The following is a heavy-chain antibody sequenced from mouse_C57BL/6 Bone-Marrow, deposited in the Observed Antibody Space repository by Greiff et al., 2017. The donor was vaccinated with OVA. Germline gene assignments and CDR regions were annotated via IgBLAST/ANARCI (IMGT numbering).Heavy chain of an antibody. CDR1: GYSFTGYY. J-gene: IGHJ1*03. CDR2: INPSTGGT. Sequence: EVQLQQSGPELVKPWASVKISCKASGYSFTGYYMNWVKQSPEKSLEWIGEINPSTGGTTYNQKFKAKATLTVDKSSSTAYMQLKSLTSEDSAVYYCARVRDGEGLYWYFDVWGTGTTVTVSS. V-gene: IGHV1-42*01. D-gene: IGHD3-1*01. CDR3: ARVRDGEGLYWYFDV.